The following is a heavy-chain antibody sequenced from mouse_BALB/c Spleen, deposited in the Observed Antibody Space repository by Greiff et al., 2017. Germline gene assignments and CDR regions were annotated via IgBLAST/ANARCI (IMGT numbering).Heavy chain of an antibody. CDR3: ARHYYGSEDYAMDY. J-gene: IGHJ4*01. V-gene: IGHV5-12-2*01. Sequence: EVHLVESGGGLVQPGGSLKLSCAASGFTFSSYTMSWVRQTPEKRLEWVAYISNGGGSTYYPDTVKGRFTISRDNAKNTLYLQMSSLKSEDTAMYYCARHYYGSEDYAMDYWGQGTSVTVSS. D-gene: IGHD1-1*01. CDR1: GFTFSSYT. CDR2: ISNGGGST.